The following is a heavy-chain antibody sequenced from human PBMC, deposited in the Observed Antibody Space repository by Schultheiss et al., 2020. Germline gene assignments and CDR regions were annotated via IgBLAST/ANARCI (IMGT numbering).Heavy chain of an antibody. D-gene: IGHD4-23*01. CDR2: ISGSGGST. CDR3: TTVRWVGYYYGMDV. V-gene: IGHV3-23*01. Sequence: GGSLRLSCAASGFTFSNAWMSWVRQAPGKGLEWVSAISGSGGSTYYADSVKGRFTISRDDSKSIAYLQMNGLKTEDTAVYYCTTVRWVGYYYGMDVWGQGTTVTFSS. CDR1: GFTFSNAW. J-gene: IGHJ6*02.